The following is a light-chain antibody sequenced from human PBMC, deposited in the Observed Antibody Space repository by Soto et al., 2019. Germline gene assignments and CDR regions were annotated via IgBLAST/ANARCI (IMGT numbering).Light chain of an antibody. CDR1: SSDVGSYNL. Sequence: QSLLTHPASVSGSPGQSLTIFCTGTSSDVGSYNLVSWYQQHPGKAPKLMIYEVSKRPSGVSNRFSGSKSGNTASLTISGLQAEDEADYYCCSYAGSSTFYVFGTGTKVTVL. CDR3: CSYAGSSTFYV. CDR2: EVS. V-gene: IGLV2-23*02. J-gene: IGLJ1*01.